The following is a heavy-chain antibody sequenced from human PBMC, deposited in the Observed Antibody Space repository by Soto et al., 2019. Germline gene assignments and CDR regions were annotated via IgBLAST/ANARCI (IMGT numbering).Heavy chain of an antibody. CDR1: GGSISSGDYY. D-gene: IGHD4-17*01. CDR3: SRHDYGDYRDAFDI. Sequence: PSETLSLTCTVSGGSISSGDYYWSWIRHPPGKGPEWIGYIYYSGSTYYNPSLKSRVTISVDTSKNQFSLKLSSVTAADTAVYYCSRHDYGDYRDAFDIWGPGTMVTV. CDR2: IYYSGST. J-gene: IGHJ3*02. V-gene: IGHV4-30-4*01.